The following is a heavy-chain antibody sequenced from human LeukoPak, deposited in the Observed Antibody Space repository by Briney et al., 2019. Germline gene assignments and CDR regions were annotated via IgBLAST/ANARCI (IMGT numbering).Heavy chain of an antibody. CDR2: IYPGDSDT. V-gene: IGHV5-51*01. CDR3: ARGGDYYDSSGYGLTNWFDP. J-gene: IGHJ5*02. D-gene: IGHD3-22*01. Sequence: GESLKISCKGSGYGVTSYWIGWVRQMPGKGLEWMGIIYPGDSDTRYSPSFQGQVTISADKSINTAYLQWSSLKASDTGMYYCARGGDYYDSSGYGLTNWFDPWGQGTLVTVSS. CDR1: GYGVTSYW.